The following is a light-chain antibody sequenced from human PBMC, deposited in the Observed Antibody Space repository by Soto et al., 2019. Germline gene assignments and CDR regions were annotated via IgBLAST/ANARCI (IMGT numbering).Light chain of an antibody. CDR3: QQYNSYSGT. CDR1: QSIRSW. J-gene: IGKJ1*01. Sequence: DIQMTQSPSTLSASVGDRVTITCRASQSIRSWLAWYQQKPGKAPKLLIYKASSLESGVPSRFSGSGSGTEFTLTISSLQPDDFATYYRQQYNSYSGTFGQGTKVEIK. CDR2: KAS. V-gene: IGKV1-5*03.